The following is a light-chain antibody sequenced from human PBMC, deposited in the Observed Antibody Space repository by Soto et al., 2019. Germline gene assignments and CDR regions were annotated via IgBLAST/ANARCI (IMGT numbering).Light chain of an antibody. V-gene: IGKV3-15*01. Sequence: ETVMTQSPATLSVSPGERATLSCRASESVSINLAWYQQKPGQAPRLLIYGASTRATGIPARFSGSGSGTEFTLTISSLQSEDVAVYYCQQYNKWPRGTFGQGTKVEIK. CDR1: ESVSIN. CDR2: GAS. J-gene: IGKJ1*01. CDR3: QQYNKWPRGT.